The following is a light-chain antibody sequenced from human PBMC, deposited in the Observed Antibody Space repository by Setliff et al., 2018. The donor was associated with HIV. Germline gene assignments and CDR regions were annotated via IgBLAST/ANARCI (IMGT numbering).Light chain of an antibody. CDR1: SSNIGSNT. CDR2: NNN. J-gene: IGLJ1*01. V-gene: IGLV1-44*01. Sequence: QSVLTQPPSASGTPGQRVTISCSGSSSNIGSNTVNWYQQLPGTAPKLLIYNNNQRPSGVPDRFSDSKSGTSASLAISGLQSEDEADYYCAAWDNSLSGQVFGTGTKVTVL. CDR3: AAWDNSLSGQV.